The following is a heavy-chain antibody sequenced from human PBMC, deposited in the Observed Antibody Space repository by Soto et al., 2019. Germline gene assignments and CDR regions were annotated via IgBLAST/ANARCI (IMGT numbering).Heavy chain of an antibody. CDR3: ARGGDSGSYYDAFDI. D-gene: IGHD1-26*01. V-gene: IGHV3-66*01. Sequence: GGSLRLSCAASGFTVSSNYMSWVRQAPGKGLEWVSVIYSGGSLYYTDSVKGRFTISRHNSKKTLYLKMNSLRAEDTAVYYCARGGDSGSYYDAFDIWGQGTMVTVSS. CDR2: IYSGGSL. J-gene: IGHJ3*02. CDR1: GFTVSSNY.